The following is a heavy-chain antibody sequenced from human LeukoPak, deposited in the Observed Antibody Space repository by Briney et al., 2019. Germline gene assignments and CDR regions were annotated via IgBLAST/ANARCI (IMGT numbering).Heavy chain of an antibody. D-gene: IGHD2-21*02. V-gene: IGHV1-46*01. CDR1: GYTFTSYY. J-gene: IGHJ5*02. CDR3: ARRLWAYCGGDCYAQFFDP. CDR2: INPSGGST. Sequence: ASVRVSCKASGYTFTSYYMHWVRQAPGQGLEWMGIINPSGGSTSYAQKFQGRVTMTRDTSTSTVYMELSSLRSEDTAVYYCARRLWAYCGGDCYAQFFDPWGQGTLVTVSS.